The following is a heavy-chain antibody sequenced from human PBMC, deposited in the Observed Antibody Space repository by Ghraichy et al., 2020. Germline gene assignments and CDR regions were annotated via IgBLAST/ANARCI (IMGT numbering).Heavy chain of an antibody. J-gene: IGHJ3*02. V-gene: IGHV3-7*01. CDR1: GFTFSGYW. D-gene: IGHD2-21*02. CDR2: IKEDGSEK. Sequence: GESLNISCAASGFTFSGYWMSWVRQAPGKGLEWVADIKEDGSEKDYVDSVKGRFSISRDNAKNSLYLQMNSLRAEDTAVYYCAREGRGHIVVVTATDAFDIWGQGTMVSVPS. CDR3: AREGRGHIVVVTATDAFDI.